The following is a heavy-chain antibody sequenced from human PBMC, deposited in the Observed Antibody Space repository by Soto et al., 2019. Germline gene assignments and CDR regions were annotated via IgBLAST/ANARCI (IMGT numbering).Heavy chain of an antibody. V-gene: IGHV3-23*01. CDR3: AKLDRLPETCFVGAFDM. CDR1: GFSFSIYA. J-gene: IGHJ3*02. CDR2: ISGSGGTT. Sequence: EMQLLESGGGLVQPGRSLRLSCAASGFSFSIYAMSWVRQAPGKGPEWVSTISGSGGTTYYADSVKGRFTISRDNSKHTLDLHMNSLSVEDTAVYACAKLDRLPETCFVGAFDMWGQGTRVTVSS. D-gene: IGHD6-25*01.